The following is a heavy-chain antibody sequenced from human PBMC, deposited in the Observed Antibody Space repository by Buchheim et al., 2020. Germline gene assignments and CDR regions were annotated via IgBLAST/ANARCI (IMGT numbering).Heavy chain of an antibody. J-gene: IGHJ4*02. V-gene: IGHV3-23*01. D-gene: IGHD1-26*01. Sequence: DVQLLESGGGLVQPGGSLRLSCAASGFAFSTYAVSWVRQAPGKGLEWVSTISGSGVSTYYADSVKGRFTVSRDNSKNPLDLQMNSLRAEDTAIYYCAKKRGSNSHSFDYWGQGTL. CDR3: AKKRGSNSHSFDY. CDR2: ISGSGVST. CDR1: GFAFSTYA.